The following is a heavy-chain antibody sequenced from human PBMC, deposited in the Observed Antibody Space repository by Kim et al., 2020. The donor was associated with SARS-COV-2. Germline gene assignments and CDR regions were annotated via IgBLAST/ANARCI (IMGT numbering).Heavy chain of an antibody. CDR3: AKVRARLLGYYYYGMDV. CDR1: GFTFSSYA. V-gene: IGHV3-23*01. CDR2: ISGSGGST. D-gene: IGHD2-8*02. J-gene: IGHJ6*02. Sequence: GGSLRLSCAASGFTFSSYAMSWVRPAPGKGLEWVSAISGSGGSTYYADSVKGRFTISRDHSKNTLYLQMNSLRAEDTAVYYCAKVRARLLGYYYYGMDVWGQGTTVTVSS.